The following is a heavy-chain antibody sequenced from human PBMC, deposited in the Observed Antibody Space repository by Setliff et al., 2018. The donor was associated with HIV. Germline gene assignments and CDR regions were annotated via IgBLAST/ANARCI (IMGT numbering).Heavy chain of an antibody. CDR3: ARDWRSGYDLNFDY. CDR1: GFTFSSYV. D-gene: IGHD5-12*01. Sequence: GGSLRLSCAATGFTFSSYVLHWVRQAPGKGLEWVAVMSTGGDIKIYADSVKGRFTISRDNSKNTLFLQMNSLRPEDTATYYCARDWRSGYDLNFDYWGQGTLVTVSS. CDR2: MSTGGDIK. V-gene: IGHV3-30-3*01. J-gene: IGHJ4*02.